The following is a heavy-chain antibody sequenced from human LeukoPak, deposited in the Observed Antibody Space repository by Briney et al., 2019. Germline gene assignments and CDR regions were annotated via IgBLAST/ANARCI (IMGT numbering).Heavy chain of an antibody. V-gene: IGHV4-34*01. CDR1: GGSFSGYY. CDR3: ARLYCTRTSCHLDF. D-gene: IGHD2-2*01. CDR2: INHSGST. J-gene: IGHJ4*02. Sequence: PSETLSLTCAVYGGSFSGYYWSWIRQPPGKGLEWIGEINHSGSTNYNPSLKSRVTISVDTSKNQFSLKLSSVTAADTAVYYCARLYCTRTSCHLDFWGQGTLVTVSS.